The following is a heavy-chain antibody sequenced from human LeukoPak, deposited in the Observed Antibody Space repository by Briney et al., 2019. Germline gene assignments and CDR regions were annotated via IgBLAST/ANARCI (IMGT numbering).Heavy chain of an antibody. Sequence: PGGSLRLSCAASGFTFSSYSMNWVRQAPGKGLEWVSYISSSGSTIYYADSVKGRFTISRDNAKNSLYLQMNSLRAEDTAVYYCASVAAAGDYWGQGTLVTVSS. CDR1: GFTFSSYS. CDR2: ISSSGSTI. V-gene: IGHV3-48*04. D-gene: IGHD6-13*01. J-gene: IGHJ4*02. CDR3: ASVAAAGDY.